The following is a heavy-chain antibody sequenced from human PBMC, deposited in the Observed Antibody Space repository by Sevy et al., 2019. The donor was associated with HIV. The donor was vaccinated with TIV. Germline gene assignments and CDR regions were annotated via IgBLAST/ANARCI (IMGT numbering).Heavy chain of an antibody. V-gene: IGHV3-30-3*01. Sequence: GGSLRLSCTASGFILGYYAMHWVRQAPGKGLEWVAASSYDGGNIYYADSVQGRFTVSRDNSKNTLYLQMNSLRPEDTAMYYCARDFYEFGDPRGLDYWGQGVLVTVSS. CDR1: GFILGYYA. D-gene: IGHD4-17*01. J-gene: IGHJ4*02. CDR3: ARDFYEFGDPRGLDY. CDR2: SSYDGGNI.